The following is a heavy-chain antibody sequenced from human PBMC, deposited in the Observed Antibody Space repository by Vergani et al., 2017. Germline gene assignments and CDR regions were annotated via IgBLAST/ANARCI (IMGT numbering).Heavy chain of an antibody. J-gene: IGHJ4*02. V-gene: IGHV5-51*01. CDR3: ARPHYGDYVYFDY. CDR2: VYPADSDT. Sequence: EMQLVQSGAEVRKPGESVKISCRTSGYNFDIYWIGWVRQMPGKGLEWMGIVYPADSDTRYSPSFQGQVTISADKSISTAYLQWSSLKASDTAMYYCARPHYGDYVYFDYWGQGTLVTVSS. D-gene: IGHD4-17*01. CDR1: GYNFDIYW.